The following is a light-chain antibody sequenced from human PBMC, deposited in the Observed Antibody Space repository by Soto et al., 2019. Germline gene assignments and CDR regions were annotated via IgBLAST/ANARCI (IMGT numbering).Light chain of an antibody. CDR1: QSISSW. CDR3: QQYESYPVT. Sequence: DSQMTQSPATLSASVGDTVTITCRTSQSISSWLAWYQQKPGKAPKILIYMASILQSGVPSRFSGSGSGTEFTLTIRSLQPDDFATYYCQQYESYPVTFGGGTKVEIK. CDR2: MAS. J-gene: IGKJ4*01. V-gene: IGKV1-5*03.